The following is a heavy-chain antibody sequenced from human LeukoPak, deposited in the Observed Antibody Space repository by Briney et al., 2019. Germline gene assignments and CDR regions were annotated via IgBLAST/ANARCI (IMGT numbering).Heavy chain of an antibody. CDR1: GFTFSSYS. V-gene: IGHV3-48*04. Sequence: GGSLRLSCAASGFTFSSYSMNWVRQAPGKGLEWVSFITSSSSAIYYADSVKGRFTISRDNAKNSLYLQMNSLRAEDTAVYYCASVWGMTTEPYWGQGTLVTVSS. D-gene: IGHD4-17*01. CDR2: ITSSSSAI. J-gene: IGHJ4*02. CDR3: ASVWGMTTEPY.